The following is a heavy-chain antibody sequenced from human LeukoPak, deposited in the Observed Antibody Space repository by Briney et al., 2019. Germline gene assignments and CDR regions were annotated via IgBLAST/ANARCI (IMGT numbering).Heavy chain of an antibody. D-gene: IGHD6-6*01. J-gene: IGHJ4*02. Sequence: ASVKVSCKASGYTLTGYYMHWVRQAPGQGLEWMGWINPNSGGTNYAQKFQGRVTMTRDTSISTAYMELSRLRSDDTAVYYCARVSSSTNPTFDYWGQGTLVTVSS. V-gene: IGHV1-2*02. CDR3: ARVSSSTNPTFDY. CDR2: INPNSGGT. CDR1: GYTLTGYY.